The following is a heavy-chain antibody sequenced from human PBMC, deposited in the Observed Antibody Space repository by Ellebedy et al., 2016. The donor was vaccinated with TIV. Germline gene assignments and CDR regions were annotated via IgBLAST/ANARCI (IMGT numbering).Heavy chain of an antibody. D-gene: IGHD3-22*01. CDR2: ISAYNGNT. Sequence: AASVKVSCKATGYTFDNYGINWVRQAPGQGLEWMGWISAYNGNTNYAQKLQGRVTMTTDTSTSTAYMELRSLRSDDTAVYYCATSKLYLDTSGYFDYWGQGTLVTVSS. J-gene: IGHJ4*02. CDR1: GYTFDNYG. V-gene: IGHV1-18*01. CDR3: ATSKLYLDTSGYFDY.